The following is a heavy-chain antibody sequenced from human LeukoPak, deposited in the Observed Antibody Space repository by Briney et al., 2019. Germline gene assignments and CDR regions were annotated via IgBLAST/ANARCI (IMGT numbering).Heavy chain of an antibody. CDR3: ARLAESAVAPFDY. CDR2: IYYSGST. Sequence: PSETLSLTCTVSGGSISSYYWSWIRQPPGKGLEWIGYIYYSGSTNYNPSLKSRVTISVDTSKNQFSLKLSSVTAADTAVYYCARLAESAVAPFDYWGQGTLVTVSS. CDR1: GGSISSYY. D-gene: IGHD6-19*01. J-gene: IGHJ4*02. V-gene: IGHV4-59*01.